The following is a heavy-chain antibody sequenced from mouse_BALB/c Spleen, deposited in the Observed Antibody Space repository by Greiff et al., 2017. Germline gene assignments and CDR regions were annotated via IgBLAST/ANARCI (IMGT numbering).Heavy chain of an antibody. D-gene: IGHD1-2*01. CDR1: GYAFSSSW. V-gene: IGHV1-82*01. J-gene: IGHJ4*01. CDR3: ARTPATYYAMDY. CDR2: IYPGDGDT. Sequence: QVQLKQSGPELVKPGASVKISCKASGYAFSSSWMNWVKQRPGQGLEWIGRIYPGDGDTNYNGKFKGKATLTADKSSSTAYMQLSSLTSVDSAVYFCARTPATYYAMDYWGQGTSVTVSS.